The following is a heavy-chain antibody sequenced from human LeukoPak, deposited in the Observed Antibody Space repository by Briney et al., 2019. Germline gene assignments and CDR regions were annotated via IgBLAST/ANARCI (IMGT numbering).Heavy chain of an antibody. CDR3: ARMRLSGYSYGYNPNFDY. J-gene: IGHJ4*02. CDR1: GYTFTSYG. V-gene: IGHV1-2*02. CDR2: INPNSGGT. D-gene: IGHD5-18*01. Sequence: ASVKVSCKASGYTFTSYGISWVRQAPGQGLEWMGWINPNSGGTNYAQKFQGRVTMTRDTSISTAYMELSRLRSDDTAVYYCARMRLSGYSYGYNPNFDYWGQGTLVTVSS.